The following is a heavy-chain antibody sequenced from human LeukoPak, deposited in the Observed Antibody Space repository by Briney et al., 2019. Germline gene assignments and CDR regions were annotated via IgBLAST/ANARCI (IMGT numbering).Heavy chain of an antibody. V-gene: IGHV3-30*18. CDR2: ISYDGSNK. Sequence: GGSLRLSCAASGFTFSTYGIHWVRQAPGKGLERVALISYDGSNKYYADSVKGRFTISRDNSKNTLYLQMNSLRPEDTAVYYCAKGRPPLGIAVPEFYYWGQGTLVTVSS. D-gene: IGHD6-19*01. J-gene: IGHJ4*02. CDR1: GFTFSTYG. CDR3: AKGRPPLGIAVPEFYY.